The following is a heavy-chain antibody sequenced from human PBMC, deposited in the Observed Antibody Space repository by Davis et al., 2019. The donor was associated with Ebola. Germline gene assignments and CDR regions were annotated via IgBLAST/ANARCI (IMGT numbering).Heavy chain of an antibody. J-gene: IGHJ3*02. CDR1: GFTFSSYW. D-gene: IGHD2-2*01. V-gene: IGHV3-7*01. CDR3: ARPRAGIVVVPAADDAFDI. Sequence: PGGSLRLSCATSGFTFSSYWMSWVRQAPGKGLEWVANIKQDGSEKYYVDSVKGRFTISRDNAKNSLYLQMNSLRAEDTAVYYCARPRAGIVVVPAADDAFDIWGQGTMVTVSS. CDR2: IKQDGSEK.